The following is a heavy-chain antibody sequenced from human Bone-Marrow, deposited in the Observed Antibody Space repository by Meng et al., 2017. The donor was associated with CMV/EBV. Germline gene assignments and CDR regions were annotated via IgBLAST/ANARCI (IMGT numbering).Heavy chain of an antibody. CDR1: GGSISSSSYY. D-gene: IGHD6-19*01. CDR3: AREGAVDYYFDY. Sequence: LQLRGWGQGLVKPSETLSLTCPVSGGSISSSSYYWGWIRQPPGKGLEWIGSIYYSGSTYYNPSLKSRVTISVDTSKNQFSLKLSSVTAADTAVYYCAREGAVDYYFDYWGQGTLVTAPQ. V-gene: IGHV4-39*07. CDR2: IYYSGST. J-gene: IGHJ4*02.